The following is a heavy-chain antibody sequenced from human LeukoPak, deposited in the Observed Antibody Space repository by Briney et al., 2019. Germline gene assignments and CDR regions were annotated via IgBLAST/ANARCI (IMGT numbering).Heavy chain of an antibody. V-gene: IGHV3-48*04. J-gene: IGHJ1*01. CDR3: ARLWGGLTMSRFLDS. CDR2: IGRDGTAI. CDR1: GFTFSSYG. Sequence: PGGSLRLSCAASGFTFSSYGMHWVRQAPGKGLEWVSYIGRDGTAIYYAESAKGRFTISRDNTEKSLYLQMNSLRADDSAVYFCARLWGGLTMSRFLDSWGQGTPVTVSS. D-gene: IGHD3-16*01.